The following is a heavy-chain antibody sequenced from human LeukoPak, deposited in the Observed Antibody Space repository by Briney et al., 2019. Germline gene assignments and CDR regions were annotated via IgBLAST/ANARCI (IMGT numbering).Heavy chain of an antibody. V-gene: IGHV1-18*01. D-gene: IGHD6-13*01. CDR1: GYTFTSYS. Sequence: ASVKVSCKASGYTFTSYSISWVRQAPGQGLERLGWVRGCNGDTNYAQKIQGRVSMTTDTSTTTAYMELRSLTSDDTAVYYCARDGSRKDSTLFDYWGQGTLVIVSS. CDR2: VRGCNGDT. CDR3: ARDGSRKDSTLFDY. J-gene: IGHJ4*02.